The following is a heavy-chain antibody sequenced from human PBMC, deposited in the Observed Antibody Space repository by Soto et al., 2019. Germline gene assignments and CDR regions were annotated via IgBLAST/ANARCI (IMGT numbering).Heavy chain of an antibody. CDR1: GDSVSSDSAA. CDR3: ESGPPGIWANWLDP. D-gene: IGHD3-16*01. Sequence: SQTLSLTCAISGDSVSSDSAAWNWIRQSPSRGLEWLGRTYYRSKWFHDYAVSVKSRIIINPDTSKNQFSLQLNSVTPEDTAVYYLESGPPGIWANWLDPCGKLPLVTVSS. CDR2: TYYRSKWFH. V-gene: IGHV6-1*01. J-gene: IGHJ5*02.